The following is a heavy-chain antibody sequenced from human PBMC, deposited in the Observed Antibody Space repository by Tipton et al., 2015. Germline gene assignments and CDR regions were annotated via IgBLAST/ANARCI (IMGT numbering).Heavy chain of an antibody. CDR2: IYYSGST. CDR1: GGSISSSSYY. J-gene: IGHJ4*02. D-gene: IGHD3-3*01. CDR3: ARLVEWFKGGGSFDY. V-gene: IGHV4-39*01. Sequence: TLSLTCTVSGGSISSSSYYWGWIRQPPGKGLEWIGSIYYSGSTYYNPSLKSRVTISVDTSKNQFSLKLTSVTAADTSVYYCARLVEWFKGGGSFDYWGQGTLVCVSS.